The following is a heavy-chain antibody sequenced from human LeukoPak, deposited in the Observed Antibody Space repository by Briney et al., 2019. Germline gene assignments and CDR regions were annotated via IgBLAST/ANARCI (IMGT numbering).Heavy chain of an antibody. Sequence: GGSLRLSCAASGFIFSNHWMTWVRQAPGKGLEWVANIKPDGSQQYYVDSMKGRFTISRDNAKNSLYLQMNSLRTEDTAVYYCARHGPSYYFDYWGQGTLVTVSP. CDR3: ARHGPSYYFDY. CDR1: GFIFSNHW. J-gene: IGHJ4*02. D-gene: IGHD3-16*01. CDR2: IKPDGSQQ. V-gene: IGHV3-7*03.